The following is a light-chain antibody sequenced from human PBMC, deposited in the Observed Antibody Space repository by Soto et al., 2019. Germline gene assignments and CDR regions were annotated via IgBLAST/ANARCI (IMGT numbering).Light chain of an antibody. CDR2: FAS. CDR3: QQFNSYPRT. J-gene: IGKJ1*01. V-gene: IGKV1-9*01. Sequence: DIQLTQSPSFVSASEGDRVTIACRASQGITNLLAWYQQKPGRAPKLLISFASSLDSEVPSRFSGSGSGTEFILTISSLQPEDTAIYYCQQFNSYPRTFGQGTKV. CDR1: QGITNL.